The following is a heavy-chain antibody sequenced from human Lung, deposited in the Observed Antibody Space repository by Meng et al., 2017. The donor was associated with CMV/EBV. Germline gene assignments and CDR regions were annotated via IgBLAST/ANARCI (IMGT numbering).Heavy chain of an antibody. CDR1: GFTVSSNY. V-gene: IGHV3-53*01. J-gene: IGHJ4*02. CDR3: ASGGNCSSTSCYVY. D-gene: IGHD2-2*01. Sequence: GGSLRLXCAASGFTVSSNYMSWVRQAPGKGLEWVSVIYSGGSTYYADSVKGRFTISRDNSKNTLYLQMYSLRAEDTAVYYCASGGNCSSTSCYVYWGQGTLVTVSS. CDR2: IYSGGST.